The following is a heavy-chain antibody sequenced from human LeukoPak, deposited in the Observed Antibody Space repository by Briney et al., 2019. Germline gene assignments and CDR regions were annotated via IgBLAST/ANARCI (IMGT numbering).Heavy chain of an antibody. V-gene: IGHV1-18*01. D-gene: IGHD1-7*01. Sequence: ASVTVSCKASGYTFTSYGISWVRQAPGQGLEWMGWISAYNGNTNYAQKLQGRVTMTTDTSTSTAYMELRSLRSDDTAVYYCARAGVGITGTTGYYYYYMDVWGKGTTVTVSS. J-gene: IGHJ6*03. CDR3: ARAGVGITGTTGYYYYYMDV. CDR1: GYTFTSYG. CDR2: ISAYNGNT.